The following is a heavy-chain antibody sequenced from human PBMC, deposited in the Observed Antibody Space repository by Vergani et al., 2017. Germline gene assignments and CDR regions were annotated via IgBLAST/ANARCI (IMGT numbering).Heavy chain of an antibody. J-gene: IGHJ6*03. CDR2: ISSSSSYI. CDR3: ARDKGGSYCTYYYYYMDV. D-gene: IGHD1-26*01. V-gene: IGHV3-21*01. CDR1: GFTFSSYS. Sequence: EVQLVESGGGLVKPGGSLRLSCAASGFTFSSYSMTWVRQAPGKGLEWVSSISSSSSYIYYADSVKGRFTISRDNAKNSLYLQMNSRRAEDTAVYYCARDKGGSYCTYYYYYMDVWGKGTTVTVSS.